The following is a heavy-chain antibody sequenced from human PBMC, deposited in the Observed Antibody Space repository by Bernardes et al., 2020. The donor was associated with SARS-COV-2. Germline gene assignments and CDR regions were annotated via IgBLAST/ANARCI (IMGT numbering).Heavy chain of an antibody. D-gene: IGHD3-3*01. Sequence: GGSLRLSCAASGFTFSSYAMSWVRQAPGKGLEWVSAISGRGGSTYYADSVKGRFTISRDNSKNTLYLQMNSLRAEDTAVYYCAKTHITIFGADYYGMDVWGQGTTVTVSS. J-gene: IGHJ6*02. CDR1: GFTFSSYA. CDR3: AKTHITIFGADYYGMDV. V-gene: IGHV3-23*01. CDR2: ISGRGGST.